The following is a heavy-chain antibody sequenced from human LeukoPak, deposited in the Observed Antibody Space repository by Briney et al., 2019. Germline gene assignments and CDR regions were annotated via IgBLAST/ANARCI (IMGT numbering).Heavy chain of an antibody. Sequence: PSETLSLTCAVSGYSIGSGYWAWIRQPPGKGLEWIGSIYHSGSTNYNPSLKSRVTMSVDTSKNQFSLKLSSVTAADTAVYYCARDSYDSSGYYFPPAFDIWGQGTMVTVSS. CDR3: ARDSYDSSGYYFPPAFDI. CDR2: IYHSGST. J-gene: IGHJ3*02. V-gene: IGHV4-38-2*02. CDR1: GYSIGSGY. D-gene: IGHD3-22*01.